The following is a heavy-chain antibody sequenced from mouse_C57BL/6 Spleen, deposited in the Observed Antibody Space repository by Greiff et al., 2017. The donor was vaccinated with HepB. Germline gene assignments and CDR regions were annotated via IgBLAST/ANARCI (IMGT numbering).Heavy chain of an antibody. CDR1: GYTFTDYY. Sequence: VQLQQSGPVLVKPGASVKMSCKASGYTFTDYYMNWVKQSHGKSLEWIGVINPYNGGTSYNQKFKGKATLTVDKSSSTAYMELNSLTSEDSAVYYCAREPLREDFDYWGQGTTLTVSS. CDR2: INPYNGGT. V-gene: IGHV1-19*01. CDR3: AREPLREDFDY. J-gene: IGHJ2*01.